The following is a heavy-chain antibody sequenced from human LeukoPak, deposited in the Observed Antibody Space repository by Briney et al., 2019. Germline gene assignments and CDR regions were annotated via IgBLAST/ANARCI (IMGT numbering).Heavy chain of an antibody. CDR2: IYYSGST. D-gene: IGHD3-22*01. J-gene: IGHJ4*02. Sequence: SETLSLTCTVSGGCISSCGYYWSWIRQHPGKGLEWIGYIYYSGSTYYNPSLKSRVTISVDTSKNQFSLKLSSVTAADTAVYYCASHPRGYDSSGYVDYWGQGTLVTVSS. CDR1: GGCISSCGYY. CDR3: ASHPRGYDSSGYVDY. V-gene: IGHV4-31*03.